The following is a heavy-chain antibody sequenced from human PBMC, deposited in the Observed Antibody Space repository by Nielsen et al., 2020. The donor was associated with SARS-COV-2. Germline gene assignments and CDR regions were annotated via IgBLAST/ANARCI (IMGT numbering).Heavy chain of an antibody. CDR2: ISSSGSTI. V-gene: IGHV3-11*04. D-gene: IGHD6-13*01. CDR1: GFTFSDYH. CDR3: AREGAYSSSWLPFDY. J-gene: IGHJ4*02. Sequence: GGSLRLSCAASGFTFSDYHMSWIRQAPGKGLEWVSYISSSGSTIYYADSVKGRFTISRDNAKNSLYLQMNSLRAEGTAVYYCAREGAYSSSWLPFDYWGQGTLVTVSS.